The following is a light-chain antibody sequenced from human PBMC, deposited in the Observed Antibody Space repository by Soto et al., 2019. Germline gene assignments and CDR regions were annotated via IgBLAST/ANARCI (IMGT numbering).Light chain of an antibody. J-gene: IGKJ3*01. CDR3: QHYNSYSIT. Sequence: DIQMTQSPSTLSASVGDRVTITCRASQSISSWLAWYQQKPGKAPKLLIYKASSLESGVPSRFSGSGSGTEFTLTTSSLQPDDFATEYCQHYNSYSITFGPGTKVDIK. V-gene: IGKV1-5*03. CDR2: KAS. CDR1: QSISSW.